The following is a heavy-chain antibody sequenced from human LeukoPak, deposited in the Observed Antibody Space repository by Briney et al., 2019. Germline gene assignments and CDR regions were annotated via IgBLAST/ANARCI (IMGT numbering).Heavy chain of an antibody. CDR2: INPNSGGT. V-gene: IGHV1-2*02. D-gene: IGHD5-18*01. Sequence: ASVKVSCKTSGYTFTGYHIHWVRQAPGQGLEWMGWINPNSGGTNYAQKFQDRVTMTRDTSISTAYMELSRLRSDDTAVYYCARDNFFGFSYSWHFDYWGLGTLVTVSS. CDR3: ARDNFFGFSYSWHFDY. J-gene: IGHJ4*02. CDR1: GYTFTGYH.